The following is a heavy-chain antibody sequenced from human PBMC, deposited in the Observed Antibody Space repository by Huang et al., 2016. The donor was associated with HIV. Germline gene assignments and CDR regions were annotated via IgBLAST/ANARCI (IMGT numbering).Heavy chain of an antibody. J-gene: IGHJ4*02. CDR3: ARDGARRLFDY. CDR1: GGSVNSYY. Sequence: HVQLQESGPGLMKPSETLSLTCTVSGGSVNSYYWSWIRQPAGKGPEWIGRIYTNGTTIYNPALRRRVTLSVDTAKNYVSLKLKSVTAADTTVYYCARDGARRLFDYWGQGAPVTVSS. V-gene: IGHV4-4*07. CDR2: IYTNGTT. D-gene: IGHD1-1*01.